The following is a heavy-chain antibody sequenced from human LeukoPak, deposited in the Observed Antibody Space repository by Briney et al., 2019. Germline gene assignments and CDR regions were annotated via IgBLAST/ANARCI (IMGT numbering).Heavy chain of an antibody. CDR2: ISSSSSYI. J-gene: IGHJ3*02. D-gene: IGHD2-2*01. Sequence: GGSLRLSCAISGFTFSSYSMNWVRQAPGKGLEWVSSISSSSSYIYYADSVKGRFTISRDNAKNSLYLQMNSLRAEDTAVYYCARDSASCRGCAFDIWGQGTMVTVSS. CDR1: GFTFSSYS. V-gene: IGHV3-21*01. CDR3: ARDSASCRGCAFDI.